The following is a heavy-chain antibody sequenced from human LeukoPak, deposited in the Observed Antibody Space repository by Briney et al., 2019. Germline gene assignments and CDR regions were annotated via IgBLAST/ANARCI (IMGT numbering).Heavy chain of an antibody. Sequence: TGGSLRLSCAASGFTFSSYSMNWVRQAPGKGLEWVSYISSSSSTIYYADSVKGRFTISRDNAKNSLYLQMNSLRDEDTAVYYCAREVWFGELSPVDYWGQGTLVTVSS. CDR2: ISSSSSTI. CDR3: AREVWFGELSPVDY. V-gene: IGHV3-48*02. J-gene: IGHJ4*02. CDR1: GFTFSSYS. D-gene: IGHD3-10*01.